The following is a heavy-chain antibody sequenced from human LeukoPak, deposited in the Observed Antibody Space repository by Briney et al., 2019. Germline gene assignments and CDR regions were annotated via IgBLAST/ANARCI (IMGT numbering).Heavy chain of an antibody. CDR3: ARGIAVDYFDY. D-gene: IGHD6-19*01. Sequence: SETLSLTCTVSGGSISSYYWSWIRQPPGKGLEWIGYIYYSGSTNYNPSLKSRVTISVDTSKNQFSLKLSSVTAADTAVYYCARGIAVDYFDYWGQGTLVTVSS. J-gene: IGHJ4*02. CDR2: IYYSGST. CDR1: GGSISSYY. V-gene: IGHV4-59*01.